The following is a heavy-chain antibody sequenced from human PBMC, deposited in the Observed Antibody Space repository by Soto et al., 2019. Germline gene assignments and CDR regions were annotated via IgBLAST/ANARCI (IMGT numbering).Heavy chain of an antibody. CDR1: GYTFTNYW. V-gene: IGHV5-51*01. CDR2: IYPGDSDT. D-gene: IGHD3-22*01. Sequence: GESLKISCKGSGYTFTNYWIAWVRQMPGKGLEWMGIIYPGDSDTRYNPSFQGQVTISVGKSTSTAYLEWNSLKASDTAIYYCARPEIPTRSNDYDYPFDLWGQGTLVTVS. J-gene: IGHJ5*02. CDR3: ARPEIPTRSNDYDYPFDL.